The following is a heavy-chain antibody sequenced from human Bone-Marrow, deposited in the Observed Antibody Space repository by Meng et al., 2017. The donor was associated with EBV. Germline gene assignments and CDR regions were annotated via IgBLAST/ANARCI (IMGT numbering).Heavy chain of an antibody. J-gene: IGHJ4*02. CDR3: ATPYYGSGKKTVDLEY. Sequence: QVQLVQSGAVVKKPXXXXXXXCKGSGYTFTSYAMHWVRQAPGQRLEWMGWINAGNGNTKYSQKFQGRVTITRDTSASKAYMELSSLRAEDTAVYYCATPYYGSGKKTVDLEYWGQGTLGTVSS. CDR2: INAGNGNT. CDR1: GYTFTSYA. D-gene: IGHD3-10*01. V-gene: IGHV1-3*01.